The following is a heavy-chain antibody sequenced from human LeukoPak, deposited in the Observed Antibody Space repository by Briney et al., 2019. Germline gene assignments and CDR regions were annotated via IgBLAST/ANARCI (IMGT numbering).Heavy chain of an antibody. V-gene: IGHV4-59*08. CDR3: ARLIGSSSSGYYGAFDI. Sequence: SETLSLTCTVPGGSISSYYWSWIRQPPGKGLEWIGYIYYSGSTNYNPSLKSRVTISVDTSKNQFSLKLSSVTAADTAVYYCARLIGSSSSGYYGAFDIWGQGTMVTVSS. CDR1: GGSISSYY. D-gene: IGHD3-22*01. J-gene: IGHJ3*02. CDR2: IYYSGST.